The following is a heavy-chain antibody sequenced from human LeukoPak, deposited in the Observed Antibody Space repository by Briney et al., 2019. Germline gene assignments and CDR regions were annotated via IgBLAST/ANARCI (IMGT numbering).Heavy chain of an antibody. D-gene: IGHD5-18*01. J-gene: IGHJ4*02. Sequence: SETLSHTCAVYGGSFSGYYCSWIRQPPGKGLEWIGEINHSGSTNYNPSLKSRVTISVDTSKNQFSLKLSSVTAADTAVYYCARQSIRGYSYGFGYWGQGTLVTVSS. CDR2: INHSGST. V-gene: IGHV4-34*01. CDR1: GGSFSGYY. CDR3: ARQSIRGYSYGFGY.